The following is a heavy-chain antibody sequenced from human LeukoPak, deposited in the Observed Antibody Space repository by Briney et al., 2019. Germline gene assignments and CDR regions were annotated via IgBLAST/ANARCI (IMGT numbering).Heavy chain of an antibody. CDR1: GFTFGSYW. CDR3: AREPTITIADY. Sequence: GGSLRLSCAASGFTFGSYWMTWVRQAPGKGLEWVANIKQDGSEIYYVDSVKGRFTISRDNAKNSLYLQMNSLRAEDTAVYYCAREPTITIADYWGQGTLVTVSS. J-gene: IGHJ4*02. CDR2: IKQDGSEI. V-gene: IGHV3-7*01. D-gene: IGHD3-3*01.